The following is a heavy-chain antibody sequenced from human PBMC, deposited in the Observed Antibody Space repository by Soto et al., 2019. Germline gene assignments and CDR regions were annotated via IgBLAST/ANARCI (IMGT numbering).Heavy chain of an antibody. CDR2: IYYSGST. CDR3: ARATPYYYYGMDV. V-gene: IGHV4-31*03. CDR1: GGSISSGGDY. J-gene: IGHJ6*02. D-gene: IGHD2-15*01. Sequence: QVQLQESGPGLVKPSQTLSLTCTVSGGSISSGGDYWSWIRQHPGKGLEWIGYIYYSGSTYYNPSLKSRVTLSVDTSKNHFSLKLRSVTAADTAVYYWARATPYYYYGMDVWGQGTTVTVSS.